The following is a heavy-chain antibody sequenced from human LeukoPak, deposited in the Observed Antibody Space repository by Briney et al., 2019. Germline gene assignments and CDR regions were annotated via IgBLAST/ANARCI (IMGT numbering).Heavy chain of an antibody. D-gene: IGHD3-10*01. J-gene: IGHJ5*02. CDR2: LNSDARST. CDR3: ARESYYGGSLTP. CDR1: GFTLRASW. V-gene: IGHV3-74*01. Sequence: PGGSLRLSCAASGFTLRASWMHWGPDGPGKGRVWGSRLNSDARSTEYADFVRGRFTASRDNAKSTLYLQMNSLRPEDTPVYYCARESYYGGSLTPWGQGTRVTVSS.